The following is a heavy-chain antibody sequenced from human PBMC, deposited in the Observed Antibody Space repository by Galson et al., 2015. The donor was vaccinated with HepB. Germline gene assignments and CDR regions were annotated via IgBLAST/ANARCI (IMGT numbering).Heavy chain of an antibody. J-gene: IGHJ4*02. Sequence: SLRLSCAASGFTFGHYAMHWVRQAPGKGLEWVAVTSFDEYRKYYAASVKGRFTISRDNSRNTLYLQMNSLRAEDTAMYYCSRSEAPDSSGTVFDYWGQGSLVTVSS. D-gene: IGHD6-19*01. CDR1: GFTFGHYA. V-gene: IGHV3-30*04. CDR2: TSFDEYRK. CDR3: SRSEAPDSSGTVFDY.